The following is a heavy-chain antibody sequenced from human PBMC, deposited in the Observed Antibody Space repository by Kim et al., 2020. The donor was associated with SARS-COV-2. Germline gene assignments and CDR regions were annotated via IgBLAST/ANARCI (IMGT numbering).Heavy chain of an antibody. CDR3: ASDLHPL. CDR2: IYYNGIP. J-gene: IGHJ2*01. Sequence: SETLSLTCNVSDGSINSGGFYWSWVRPHPGKGLEWIGYIYYNGIPYYNPSFKSRVTISVAASKWHFPLKLSSVTAADAAVYYCASDLHPLW. CDR1: DGSINSGGFY. V-gene: IGHV4-31*03.